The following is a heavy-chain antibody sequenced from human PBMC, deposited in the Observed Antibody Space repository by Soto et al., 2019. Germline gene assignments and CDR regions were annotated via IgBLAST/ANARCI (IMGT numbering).Heavy chain of an antibody. D-gene: IGHD6-13*01. CDR2: ISADTGNT. V-gene: IGHV1-18*01. CDR1: GYTFSSYG. CDR3: ARGPYVAAGGHDN. Sequence: SVKVSCKASGYTFSSYGITWVRQAPGQGLEWMGWISADTGNTNYAQKLQGRVTMTTDTSTNTAYMELRSLRSDDTAVYYCARGPYVAAGGHDNWGQGTLVTVSS. J-gene: IGHJ4*02.